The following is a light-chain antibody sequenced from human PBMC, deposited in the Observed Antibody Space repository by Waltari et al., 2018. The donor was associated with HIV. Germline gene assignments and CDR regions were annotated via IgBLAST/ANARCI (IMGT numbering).Light chain of an antibody. Sequence: QSALTQPPAVSGSLGQSVTISCTGTSSDVGRYNRVYWYQQTPGTAPKLMIYEVSTRPSGVPDRFSGSKSGNTASLTISELQAEDEADYYCSSYTSSSTLVFGGGTKLTVL. V-gene: IGLV2-18*02. CDR2: EVS. J-gene: IGLJ2*01. CDR3: SSYTSSSTLV. CDR1: SSDVGRYNR.